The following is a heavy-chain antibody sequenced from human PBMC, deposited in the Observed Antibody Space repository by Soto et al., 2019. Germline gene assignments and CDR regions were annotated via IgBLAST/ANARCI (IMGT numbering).Heavy chain of an antibody. CDR2: INHSGST. J-gene: IGHJ4*02. CDR1: GGSFSGFY. V-gene: IGHV4-34*01. Sequence: SETLSLTXAVYGGSFSGFYWSWLRHPPGKGLEWIGEINHSGSTNYNPSLKSRVTTSVDTSKNLFSLKLSSVTVADTALYYCAREARWGTFDYWGQGTLVTVSS. CDR3: AREARWGTFDY. D-gene: IGHD3-16*01.